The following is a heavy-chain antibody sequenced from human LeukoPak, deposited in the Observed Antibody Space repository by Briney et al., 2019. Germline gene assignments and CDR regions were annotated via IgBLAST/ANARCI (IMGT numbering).Heavy chain of an antibody. V-gene: IGHV4-4*07. D-gene: IGHD2-2*01. CDR1: GCSISSYY. CDR3: ARHVPLIVVVPAATKGDWFDP. CDR2: IYTSGST. Sequence: SETLSLTCTVSGCSISSYYWSWIRQPAGKVLEWIGRIYTSGSTNYNPSLKGRVTMSVDTSKNQFSLKLSSVTAADTAVYYCARHVPLIVVVPAATKGDWFDPWGQGTLVTVSS. J-gene: IGHJ5*02.